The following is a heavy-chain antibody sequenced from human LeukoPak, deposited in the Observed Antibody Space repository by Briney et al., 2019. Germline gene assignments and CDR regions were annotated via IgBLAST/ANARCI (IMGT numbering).Heavy chain of an antibody. V-gene: IGHV3-20*04. CDR3: ARLPDDYGDYKYFQH. Sequence: SGGSLRLSCAASGFTFVNYGMSWVRQAPGKGMEWVSGINWNGGSTGYADSVEGRFTIFRDNVKNSLYLQMNSLRAEDTAVYYCARLPDDYGDYKYFQHWGQGTLVTVSS. J-gene: IGHJ1*01. CDR2: INWNGGST. D-gene: IGHD4-17*01. CDR1: GFTFVNYG.